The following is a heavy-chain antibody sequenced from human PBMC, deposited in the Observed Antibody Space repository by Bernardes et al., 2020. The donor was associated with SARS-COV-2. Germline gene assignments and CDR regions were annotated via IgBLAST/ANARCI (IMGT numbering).Heavy chain of an antibody. CDR1: GFTFSTYA. V-gene: IGHV3-23*01. CDR3: AKDQSSGRYGDAFDI. CDR2: FSGSGGST. D-gene: IGHD6-19*01. Sequence: GGSLSPSFAASGFTFSTYALSWVLQAPGKGLEWVSAFSGSGGSTYYADSVKGRFTISRDNSKNTLYLQMNSLRAEDTAVYYCAKDQSSGRYGDAFDIWGQGTMVTVSS. J-gene: IGHJ3*02.